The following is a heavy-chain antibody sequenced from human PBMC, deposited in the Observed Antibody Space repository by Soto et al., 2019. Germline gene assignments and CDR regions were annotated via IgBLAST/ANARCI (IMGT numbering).Heavy chain of an antibody. J-gene: IGHJ6*02. V-gene: IGHV4-34*01. CDR3: ARVHACTGYCSSTSWGFHLGMDV. Sequence: SETLSLTCAASGGTFSGYYLSWIRQPPGKGLEWIGEINHSGSTNYNPSLKSRDTISLDTTKNQFSLKLSSVTAADRAVYYCARVHACTGYCSSTSWGFHLGMDVWGHGTTVTVSS. CDR1: GGTFSGYY. D-gene: IGHD2-2*01. CDR2: INHSGST.